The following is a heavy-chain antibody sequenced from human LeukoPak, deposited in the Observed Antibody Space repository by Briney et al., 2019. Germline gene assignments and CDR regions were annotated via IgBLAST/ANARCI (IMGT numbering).Heavy chain of an antibody. CDR3: ARGGGGRDYYYMDV. CDR2: IYAGESDT. CDR1: GYIFPNYW. D-gene: IGHD3-16*01. V-gene: IGHV5-51*01. Sequence: GESLKISCKGSGYIFPNYWLGWVRQMPGKGLEWMGFIYAGESDTTYSPSFQGQVTISADKSINTVYMQWSNLNASDTATYYCARGGGGRDYYYMDVWGKGTTVTVSS. J-gene: IGHJ6*03.